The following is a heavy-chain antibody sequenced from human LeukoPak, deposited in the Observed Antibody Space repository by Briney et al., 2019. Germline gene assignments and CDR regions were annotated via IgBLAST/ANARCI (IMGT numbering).Heavy chain of an antibody. D-gene: IGHD1-26*01. V-gene: IGHV3-30*02. Sequence: AGSLTLSCPASGFTFSSYGMHWVRQAPGKGLDWVAFIRYDGSNKYYADSVKGRFTISSDNSKNTLYLQINSLRDEDTAVYLCAKDSGSYQNYFDYWGQGTLVTVSS. CDR1: GFTFSSYG. J-gene: IGHJ4*02. CDR2: IRYDGSNK. CDR3: AKDSGSYQNYFDY.